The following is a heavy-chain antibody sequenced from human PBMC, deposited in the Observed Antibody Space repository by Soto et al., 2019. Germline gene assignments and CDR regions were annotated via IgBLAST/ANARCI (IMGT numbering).Heavy chain of an antibody. Sequence: SQTLSLTFAITGDSVSSNSSGWSCVRQSPSRGLEWLGRTYYRSKWYYEYAVSVRGRITINPDTSKNQYSLQLNSVTPEDTAVYFCARGEQYSGRIFDYWGQGTLVTVSS. CDR2: TYYRSKWYY. V-gene: IGHV6-1*01. CDR1: GDSVSSNSSG. J-gene: IGHJ4*01. D-gene: IGHD1-26*01. CDR3: ARGEQYSGRIFDY.